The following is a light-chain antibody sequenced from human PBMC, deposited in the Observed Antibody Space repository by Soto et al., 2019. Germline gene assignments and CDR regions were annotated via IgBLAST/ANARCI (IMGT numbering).Light chain of an antibody. CDR1: SGHSNYA. CDR2: VNSGGSH. V-gene: IGLV4-69*01. Sequence: VLTQSPSASASLGASVKLTCTLSSGHSNYAIAWHQQQPEKGPRYLMKVNSGGSHIKGDGITDRFSGSSSGAERYLFISSLQSEDEADYYCQTWGTGSAIVVFGGGTQLTVL. J-gene: IGLJ7*01. CDR3: QTWGTGSAIVV.